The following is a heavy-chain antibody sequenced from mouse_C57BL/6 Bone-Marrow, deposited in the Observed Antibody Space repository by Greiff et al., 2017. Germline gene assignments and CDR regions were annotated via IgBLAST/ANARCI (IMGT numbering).Heavy chain of an antibody. V-gene: IGHV1-39*01. CDR3: ARGYDYYYAMDY. J-gene: IGHJ4*01. D-gene: IGHD2-4*01. CDR2: INPNYGTT. CDR1: GYSFTDYN. Sequence: VQLKQSGPELVKPGASVKLSCTASGYSFTDYNMNWVKQSNGKSLEWIGVINPNYGTTSYNPKFKGKATLTVDQSSSPAYMQLNSLTSEDTAVYYYARGYDYYYAMDYWGQGTSVTVSS.